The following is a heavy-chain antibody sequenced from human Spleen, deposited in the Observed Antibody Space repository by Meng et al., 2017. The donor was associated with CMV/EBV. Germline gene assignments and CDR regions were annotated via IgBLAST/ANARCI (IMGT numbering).Heavy chain of an antibody. CDR2: ISGSGGIT. Sequence: GESLKISCAASGFTFSTYGMSWVRQAPGKGLEWVSTISGSGGITYYADSVKGRFTISRDNSKNTLYLQMNSLRAEDTALYYCARDDGDETGFDSWGQGTLVTVSS. CDR3: ARDDGDETGFDS. CDR1: GFTFSTYG. J-gene: IGHJ4*02. V-gene: IGHV3-23*01.